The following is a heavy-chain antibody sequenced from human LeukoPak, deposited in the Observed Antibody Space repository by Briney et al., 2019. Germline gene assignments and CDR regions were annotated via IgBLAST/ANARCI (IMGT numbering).Heavy chain of an antibody. Sequence: SETLSLTCTVSGGSISDYYWSWIRQPPGKGLEWIGYLYYSGSTNYNPSLKSRVTVSVDTSKNQFPLKLSSVTAADTAVYYCARVAPFSGKAFDIWGQGARVTVSS. CDR1: GGSISDYY. D-gene: IGHD1-26*01. CDR3: ARVAPFSGKAFDI. CDR2: LYYSGST. J-gene: IGHJ3*02. V-gene: IGHV4-59*01.